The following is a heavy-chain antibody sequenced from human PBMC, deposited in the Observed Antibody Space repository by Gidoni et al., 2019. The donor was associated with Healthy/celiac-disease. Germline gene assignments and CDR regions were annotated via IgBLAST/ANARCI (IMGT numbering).Heavy chain of an antibody. V-gene: IGHV4-31*03. CDR3: AREPVGITMVQGVGFVDY. CDR2: IYYSGST. J-gene: IGHJ4*02. D-gene: IGHD3-10*01. CDR1: GGSISSGGYY. Sequence: QVQLQESGPGLVKPSQTLSLTCTVSGGSISSGGYYWSWIRQHPGKGLEWIGYIYYSGSTYYNPSLKSRVTISVDTSKNQFSLKLSSVTAADTAVYYCAREPVGITMVQGVGFVDYWGQGTLVTVSS.